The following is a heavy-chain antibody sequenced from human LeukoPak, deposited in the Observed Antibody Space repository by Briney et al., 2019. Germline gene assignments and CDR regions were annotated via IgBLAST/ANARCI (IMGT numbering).Heavy chain of an antibody. Sequence: SQTLSLTCTVSGGSISSGSYHWSWIRQPAGKGLEWIGRIYTSGSTNYNPSLKSRVTISVDTSKNQFSLKLSSVTAADTAVYYCARESPGWFGELTTEDYWGQGTLVTVSS. CDR1: GGSISSGSYH. CDR2: IYTSGST. V-gene: IGHV4-61*02. D-gene: IGHD3-10*01. J-gene: IGHJ4*02. CDR3: ARESPGWFGELTTEDY.